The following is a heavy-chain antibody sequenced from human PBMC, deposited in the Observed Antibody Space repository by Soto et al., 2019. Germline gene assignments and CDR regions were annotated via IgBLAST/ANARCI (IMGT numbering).Heavy chain of an antibody. CDR1: GSSITSGSYH. D-gene: IGHD3-3*01. CDR3: ARGTLDYDLASGYYPEAVDD. V-gene: IGHV4-31*03. J-gene: IGHJ4*02. CDR2: VSYGDNS. Sequence: QVQLPESGPGLVKPSQTQSLTCTVSGSSITSGSYHWRWVRQRPGQGLECMGYVSYGDNSYYNQSLQSRITLSADTSKQQVSLRLTSVTAADTAVYFCARGTLDYDLASGYYPEAVDDWGQGTLVIVSS.